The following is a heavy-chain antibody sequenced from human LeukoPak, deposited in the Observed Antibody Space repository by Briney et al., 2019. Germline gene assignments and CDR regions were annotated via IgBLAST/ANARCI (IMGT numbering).Heavy chain of an antibody. V-gene: IGHV4-59*08. D-gene: IGHD5-24*01. CDR2: IYYSGST. Sequence: TASETLSLTCTVSGGSISSYYWSWIRQPPGKGLEWIGYIYYSGSTNYNPSLKSRVTISVDTSKNQFSLKLSSVTAADTAVYYCARTSRDGYNYAYWGQGTLVTVSS. J-gene: IGHJ4*02. CDR3: ARTSRDGYNYAY. CDR1: GGSISSYY.